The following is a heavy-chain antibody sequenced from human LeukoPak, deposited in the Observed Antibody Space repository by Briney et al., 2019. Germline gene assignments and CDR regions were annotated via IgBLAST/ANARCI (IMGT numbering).Heavy chain of an antibody. D-gene: IGHD3-9*01. J-gene: IGHJ3*02. Sequence: GGSLRLSCAASGFTFSSYWMSWVRQAPGKGLEWVANIKQDGSEKYYADSVKGRFTISRDNAKNSLYLQMNSLRAEDTAVYYCARDSLPGDILTGIDAFDIWGQGTMVTVSS. CDR3: ARDSLPGDILTGIDAFDI. V-gene: IGHV3-7*01. CDR1: GFTFSSYW. CDR2: IKQDGSEK.